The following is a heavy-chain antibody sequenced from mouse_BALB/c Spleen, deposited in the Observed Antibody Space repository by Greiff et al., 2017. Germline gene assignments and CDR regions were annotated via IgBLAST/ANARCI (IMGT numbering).Heavy chain of an antibody. CDR2: ISYSGST. J-gene: IGHJ1*01. V-gene: IGHV3-2*02. Sequence: EVKLLESGPGLVKPSQSLSLTCTVTGYSITSDYAWNWIRQFPGNKLEWMGYISYSGSTSYNPSLKSRISITRDTSKNQFFLQLNSVTTEDTATYYCAREVRGYFDVWGAGTTVTVSS. CDR1: GYSITSDYA. CDR3: AREVRGYFDV. D-gene: IGHD2-14*01.